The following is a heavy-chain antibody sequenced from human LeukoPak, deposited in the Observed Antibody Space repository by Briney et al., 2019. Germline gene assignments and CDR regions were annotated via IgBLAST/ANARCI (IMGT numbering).Heavy chain of an antibody. Sequence: QPGGSLRLSCAASGFTFSSYAMSWVRQAPGEGLEWVSAISGSGGSTYYADSVKGRFTISRDSSKNTLFLQMNGLRGEDTAVYFCAKHEYKGVRSWNDVFDYWGQGTLVTVSS. CDR2: ISGSGGST. J-gene: IGHJ4*02. CDR3: AKHEYKGVRSWNDVFDY. D-gene: IGHD1-1*01. CDR1: GFTFSSYA. V-gene: IGHV3-23*01.